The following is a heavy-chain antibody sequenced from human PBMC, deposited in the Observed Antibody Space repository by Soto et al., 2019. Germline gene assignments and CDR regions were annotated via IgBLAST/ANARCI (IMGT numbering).Heavy chain of an antibody. CDR3: ARGVDTFDY. D-gene: IGHD5-18*01. V-gene: IGHV4-34*01. CDR1: GGSFSGYY. Sequence: SETLSLTCAVYGGSFSGYYWSWIRQPPGKGLEWIGEINHSGSTNYNPSLKSRVTISVDTSKNQFSLKLSSVTAADTAVYYCARGVDTFDYWGQGTLVTVSS. CDR2: INHSGST. J-gene: IGHJ4*02.